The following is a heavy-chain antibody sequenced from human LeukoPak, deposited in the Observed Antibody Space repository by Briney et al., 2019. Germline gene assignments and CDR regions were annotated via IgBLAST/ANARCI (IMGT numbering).Heavy chain of an antibody. CDR3: ARDYVLLWFGELLIRNWFDP. Sequence: GASVKASCKASGYTFTGYYMHWVRQAPGQGLEWMGWINPNSGGTNYAQKFQGRVTMTRDTSISTAYMELSRLRSDDTAVYYCARDYVLLWFGELLIRNWFDPWGQGTLVTVSS. D-gene: IGHD3-10*01. CDR2: INPNSGGT. V-gene: IGHV1-2*02. CDR1: GYTFTGYY. J-gene: IGHJ5*02.